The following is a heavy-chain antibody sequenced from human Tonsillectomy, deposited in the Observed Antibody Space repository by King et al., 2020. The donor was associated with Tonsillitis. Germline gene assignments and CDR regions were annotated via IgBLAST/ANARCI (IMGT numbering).Heavy chain of an antibody. CDR2: ISTSGNTE. CDR3: ATNKDYYNYVFDD. J-gene: IGHJ4*02. CDR1: GFSFSDHY. D-gene: IGHD4-11*01. Sequence: VQLVESGGGLVKPGGSLRLSCGASGFSFSDHYMSWIRQAPGKGLEWMSCISTSGNTEYYADSVKGRFTISRDNANNSVHLHMNSLTAEDTAIYYCATNKDYYNYVFDDWGQGTLVTVSS. V-gene: IGHV3-11*01.